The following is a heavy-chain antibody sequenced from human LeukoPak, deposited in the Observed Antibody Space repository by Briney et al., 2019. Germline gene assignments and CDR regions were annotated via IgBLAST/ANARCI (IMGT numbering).Heavy chain of an antibody. CDR2: IYYSGST. J-gene: IGHJ5*02. CDR1: GGSISSYY. V-gene: IGHV4-59*06. D-gene: IGHD4-17*01. Sequence: PSETLSLTCTVSGGSISSYYWSWIRQPAGKGLEWIGYIYYSGSTYYNPSLKSRVTISVDTSKNQFSLKLSSVTAADTAVYYCARQHDYGDYWFDPWGQGTLVTVSS. CDR3: ARQHDYGDYWFDP.